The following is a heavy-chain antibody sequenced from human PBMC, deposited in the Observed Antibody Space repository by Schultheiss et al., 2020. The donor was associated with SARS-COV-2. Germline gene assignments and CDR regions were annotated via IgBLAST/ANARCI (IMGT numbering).Heavy chain of an antibody. Sequence: SQTLSLTCAVSGYSISSGYYWGWIRQPPGKGLEWIGSIYHSGSTYYSPSLKSRVTISVDKSKNQFSLKLSSVTAADTAVYYCGRVMNRESAIDYWGQGTLVTVSS. CDR2: IYHSGST. D-gene: IGHD2-2*02. CDR1: GYSISSGYY. CDR3: GRVMNRESAIDY. V-gene: IGHV4-38-2*01. J-gene: IGHJ4*02.